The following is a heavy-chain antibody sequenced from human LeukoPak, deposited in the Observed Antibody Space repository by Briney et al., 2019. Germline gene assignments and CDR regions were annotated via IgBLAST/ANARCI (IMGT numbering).Heavy chain of an antibody. Sequence: GGSLRLSCAVYGFNFSSYGMPWVRQAPGKGLEGVAGIWYDGSNKYYADSVKCRFTIPRDNSKIKLYLQMNSLRPEDTNVYYCARERCSSTSCYKGYYYYGMDVRGQGTTGSVSS. D-gene: IGHD2-2*02. CDR1: GFNFSSYG. CDR3: ARERCSSTSCYKGYYYYGMDV. J-gene: IGHJ6*02. V-gene: IGHV3-33*01. CDR2: IWYDGSNK.